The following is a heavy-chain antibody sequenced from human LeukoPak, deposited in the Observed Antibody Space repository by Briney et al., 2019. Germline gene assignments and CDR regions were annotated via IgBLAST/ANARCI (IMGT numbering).Heavy chain of an antibody. CDR3: ARDRGTAGGTPYYYYMDV. CDR2: IYSGGST. V-gene: IGHV3-53*01. D-gene: IGHD6-13*01. CDR1: GFTVSSNY. J-gene: IGHJ6*03. Sequence: GGSLRLSCAASGFTVSSNYMSWVRQAPGKGLEWVSVIYSGGSTYYEDSVKGRFTISRDNSKNTLYLQMNSLRAEDTAVYYCARDRGTAGGTPYYYYMDVWGKGTTVTVSS.